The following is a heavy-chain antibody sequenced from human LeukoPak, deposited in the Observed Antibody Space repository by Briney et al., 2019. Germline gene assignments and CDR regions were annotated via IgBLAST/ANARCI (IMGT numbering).Heavy chain of an antibody. D-gene: IGHD7-27*01. Sequence: GGSLRLSCAPSGFTFSSYWMHWVRQAPGKGLVWVSRVNRDANSTSYADSVKGRFTISRDNGKNTLYLQMNSLRAEDTAVYYCARDWGLDYWGQGTLVTVSS. CDR1: GFTFSSYW. CDR3: ARDWGLDY. J-gene: IGHJ4*02. CDR2: VNRDANST. V-gene: IGHV3-74*01.